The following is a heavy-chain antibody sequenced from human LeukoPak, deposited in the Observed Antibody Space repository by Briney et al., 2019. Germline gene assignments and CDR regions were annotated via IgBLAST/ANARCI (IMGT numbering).Heavy chain of an antibody. CDR2: IIPIFGTA. Sequence: EASVNVSCKASGGTFSSYAISWVRQAPGQGLEWMGGIIPIFGTANYAQKFQGRVTITADESTSTAYMELSSLRSEDTAVYYCARDPTVANWAGYYYYGMDVWGQGTTVTVSS. CDR3: ARDPTVANWAGYYYYGMDV. J-gene: IGHJ6*02. V-gene: IGHV1-69*01. CDR1: GGTFSSYA. D-gene: IGHD4-23*01.